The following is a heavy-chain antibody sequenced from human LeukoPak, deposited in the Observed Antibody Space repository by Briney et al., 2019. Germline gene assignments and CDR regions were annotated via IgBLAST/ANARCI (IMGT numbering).Heavy chain of an antibody. Sequence: GGSPRLSCVVSGFTFSDYWMTWVRQAPGKGLEWVANIKHDGSVIHYVDSVKGRFTISRDNAQSSLFLQMSSLRREDTAVYYCARGPSTTLTTRWGQGTLVAVSS. V-gene: IGHV3-7*01. J-gene: IGHJ4*02. CDR2: IKHDGSVI. CDR3: ARGPSTTLTTR. CDR1: GFTFSDYW. D-gene: IGHD4-17*01.